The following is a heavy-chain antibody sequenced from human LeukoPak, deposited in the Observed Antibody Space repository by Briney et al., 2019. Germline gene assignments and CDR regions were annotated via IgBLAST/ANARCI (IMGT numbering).Heavy chain of an antibody. D-gene: IGHD2/OR15-2a*01. V-gene: IGHV3-74*01. J-gene: IGHJ4*02. CDR2: IDSGGSWT. CDR3: VSFYETY. CDR1: GNYW. Sequence: GGSLRLSCAASGNYWMHWVRHAPGKGLVWVSHIDSGGSWTSYADSVKGRFTISKDNAKNTVYLQMNNLRAEDTAVYYCVSFYETYWGRGTLVTVSS.